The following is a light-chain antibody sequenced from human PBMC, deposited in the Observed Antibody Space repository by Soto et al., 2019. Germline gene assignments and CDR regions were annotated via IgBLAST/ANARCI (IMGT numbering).Light chain of an antibody. CDR3: DQYDNSLTWN. CDR2: GAS. Sequence: ELVLTQSPGTLSLSPGERATLSCRASKSVSNSYLAWYQQKPGQAPRLLIYGASIRATGIPDRFSGTGSGTDFTLTISRLDPADFAVYYCDQYDNSLTWNFGQVTNVE. V-gene: IGKV3-20*01. CDR1: KSVSNSY. J-gene: IGKJ1*01.